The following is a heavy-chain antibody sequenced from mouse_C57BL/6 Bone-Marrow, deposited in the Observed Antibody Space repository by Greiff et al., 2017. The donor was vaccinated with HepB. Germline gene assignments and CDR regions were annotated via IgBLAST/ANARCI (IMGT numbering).Heavy chain of an antibody. CDR3: ARHDGGWYFDV. CDR1: EYEFPSHD. J-gene: IGHJ1*03. CDR2: INSGGGST. Sequence: EVKLVESGGGLVQPGESLKLSCESNEYEFPSHDMSWVRKTPEKRLELVAAINSGGGSTYYPDTMERRSIISRDNTKKTLYLQMSSLRSEDAALYYCARHDGGWYFDVWGTGTTVTVSS. V-gene: IGHV5-2*01.